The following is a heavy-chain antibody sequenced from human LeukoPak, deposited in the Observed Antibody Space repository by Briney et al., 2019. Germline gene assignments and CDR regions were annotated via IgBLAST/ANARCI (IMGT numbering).Heavy chain of an antibody. V-gene: IGHV1-69*04. D-gene: IGHD3-3*01. CDR1: GGTFSSYA. CDR3: ARSAIFGVVIISDY. Sequence: SVKVSSKASGGTFSSYAISWVRQAPGQGLEWMGRIIPILGIANYAQKFQGRVTITADKSTSTAYMELSSLRSEDTAVYYCARSAIFGVVIISDYWGQGTLVTVSS. CDR2: IIPILGIA. J-gene: IGHJ4*02.